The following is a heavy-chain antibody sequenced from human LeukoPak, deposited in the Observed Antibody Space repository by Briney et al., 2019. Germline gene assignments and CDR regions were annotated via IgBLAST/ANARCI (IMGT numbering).Heavy chain of an antibody. V-gene: IGHV4-39*01. J-gene: IGHJ4*02. CDR3: ARHPYYDINYFDY. CDR1: GGSVSGSSYY. D-gene: IGHD3-22*01. CDR2: IYYSGST. Sequence: PSETLSLTCTVSGGSVSGSSYYWGWIRQPPGKGLDWIGTIYYSGSTYYNPSLKSRVTISVDTSKNQFSLKLSSVTAADTAVYYCARHPYYDINYFDYWGQGTLVTVSS.